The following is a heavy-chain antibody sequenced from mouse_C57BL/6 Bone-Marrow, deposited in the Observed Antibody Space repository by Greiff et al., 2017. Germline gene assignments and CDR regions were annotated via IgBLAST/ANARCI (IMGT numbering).Heavy chain of an antibody. CDR1: GYSITSGYY. CDR2: ISYDGSN. Sequence: EVQLQESGPGLVKPSQSLSLTCSVTGYSITSGYYWNWIRQFPGNKLEWMGYISYDGSNNYNPSLKNRISITRDTSKNQFFLKLNSVTTEDTATYYCARVYDYDEGYWGQGTTLTVSS. D-gene: IGHD2-4*01. V-gene: IGHV3-6*01. J-gene: IGHJ2*01. CDR3: ARVYDYDEGY.